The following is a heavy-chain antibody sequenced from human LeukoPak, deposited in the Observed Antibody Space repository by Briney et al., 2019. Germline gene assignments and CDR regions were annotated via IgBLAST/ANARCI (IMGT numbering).Heavy chain of an antibody. D-gene: IGHD3-22*01. CDR1: GFTVSSSS. J-gene: IGHJ4*02. Sequence: PGGSLSLYCAGSGFTVSSSSMSWVRQAPGEGLEWVSAIYAGGSTLYADSVKGRFTISRDNSRNTLYLQMNVLRAEDTAVYYCTRDDSDGYYYVFWGQGTLVTVSS. V-gene: IGHV3-53*01. CDR2: IYAGGST. CDR3: TRDDSDGYYYVF.